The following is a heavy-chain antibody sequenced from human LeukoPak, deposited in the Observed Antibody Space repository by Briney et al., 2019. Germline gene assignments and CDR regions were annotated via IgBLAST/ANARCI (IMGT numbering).Heavy chain of an antibody. CDR3: ARDRVYYGSGSQNWFDP. D-gene: IGHD3-10*01. CDR1: GFTFSSYA. Sequence: GGSLRLSCVASGFTFSSYAMSWVRQAPGKGLEWVSAISGSGGSTYYADSVKGRFTISRDNSKNTLYLQMNSLRAEDTAVYYCARDRVYYGSGSQNWFDPWGQGTLVTVSS. CDR2: ISGSGGST. V-gene: IGHV3-23*01. J-gene: IGHJ5*02.